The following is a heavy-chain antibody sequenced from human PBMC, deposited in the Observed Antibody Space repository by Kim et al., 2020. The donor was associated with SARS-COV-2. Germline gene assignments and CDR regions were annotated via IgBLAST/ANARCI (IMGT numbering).Heavy chain of an antibody. CDR2: INHSGST. D-gene: IGHD2-15*01. CDR1: GGSFSGYY. J-gene: IGHJ4*02. V-gene: IGHV4-34*01. CDR3: ARVSEYCSGGSCYKFENYYFDY. Sequence: SETLSLTCAVYGGSFSGYYWSWIRQPPGKGLEWIGEINHSGSTNYNPSLKSRVTISVDTSKNQFSLKLSSVTAADTAVYYCARVSEYCSGGSCYKFENYYFDYWGQGTLVTVSS.